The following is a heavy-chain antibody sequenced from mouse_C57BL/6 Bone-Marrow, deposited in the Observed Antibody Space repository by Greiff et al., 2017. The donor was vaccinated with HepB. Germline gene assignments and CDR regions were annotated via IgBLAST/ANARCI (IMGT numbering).Heavy chain of an antibody. Sequence: QVQLKQPGAELVKPGASVKLSCKASGYTFTSYWMHWVKQRPGQGLEWIGMIHPNSGSTNYNEKFKSKATLTVDKSSSTAYMQLSSLTSEDSAVYYCARTGYGSSYDWYFDVWGTGTTVTVSS. D-gene: IGHD1-1*01. CDR2: IHPNSGST. CDR1: GYTFTSYW. J-gene: IGHJ1*03. CDR3: ARTGYGSSYDWYFDV. V-gene: IGHV1-64*01.